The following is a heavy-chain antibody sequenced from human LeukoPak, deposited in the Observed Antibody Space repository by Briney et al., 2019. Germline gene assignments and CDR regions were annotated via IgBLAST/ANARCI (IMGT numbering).Heavy chain of an antibody. CDR1: GGSISSYY. V-gene: IGHV4-59*01. D-gene: IGHD5-12*01. CDR2: IYYSGST. CDR3: ARDLGGYDPFDY. Sequence: PSETLSLTCTVSGGSISSYYWSWIRQPPWKGLEWIGYIYYSGSTNYNTSLKSRVTISVDTSKNQFSLKLSSVTAADTAVYYCARDLGGYDPFDYWGQGTLVTVSS. J-gene: IGHJ4*02.